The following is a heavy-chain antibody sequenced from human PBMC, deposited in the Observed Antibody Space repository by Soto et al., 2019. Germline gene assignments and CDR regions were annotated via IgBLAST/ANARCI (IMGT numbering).Heavy chain of an antibody. Sequence: ASVKVSCKVSGYTLTELSMHWVRQAPGKGLEWMGGFDPEDGETIYAQKFQGRVTMTEDTSTDTAYMELSSLRSEDTAVYYCATDLRELWPPFFDYWGQGTLVTVSS. CDR1: GYTLTELS. D-gene: IGHD5-18*01. CDR2: FDPEDGET. CDR3: ATDLRELWPPFFDY. V-gene: IGHV1-24*01. J-gene: IGHJ4*02.